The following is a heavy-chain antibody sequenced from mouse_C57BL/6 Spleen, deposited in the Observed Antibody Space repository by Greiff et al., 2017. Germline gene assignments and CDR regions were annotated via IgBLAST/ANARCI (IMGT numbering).Heavy chain of an antibody. Sequence: EVQLVESGGDLVKPGGSLKLSCAASGFTFSSSGMSWVRQTPDKRLEWVATISSGGSYTYYPDSVKGRFTISRDNAKKNLYLQMSSLKSEDTAMYYCARQGAYWGQGTLVTVSA. CDR1: GFTFSSSG. CDR3: ARQGAY. CDR2: ISSGGSYT. V-gene: IGHV5-6*01. J-gene: IGHJ3*01.